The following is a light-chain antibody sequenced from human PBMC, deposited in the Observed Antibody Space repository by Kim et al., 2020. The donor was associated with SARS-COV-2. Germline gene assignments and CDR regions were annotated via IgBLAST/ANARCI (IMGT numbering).Light chain of an antibody. V-gene: IGKV3-20*01. CDR1: QSVSSNY. Sequence: EIVLTQSPGTLSLSPGERATLSCRASQSVSSNYLAWYQQKPDQAPRLLIYGASSGATGIPDRFSGSGSGTDFTLTISRLEPEDFAVYYCQQYGSSPWTFGQGTKVDIK. CDR3: QQYGSSPWT. CDR2: GAS. J-gene: IGKJ1*01.